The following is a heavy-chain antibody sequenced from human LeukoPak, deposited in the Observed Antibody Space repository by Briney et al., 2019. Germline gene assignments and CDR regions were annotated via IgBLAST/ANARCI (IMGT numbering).Heavy chain of an antibody. D-gene: IGHD3-22*01. J-gene: IGHJ4*02. CDR1: GFTFSSYS. V-gene: IGHV3-21*01. Sequence: KSGGSLRLSCAASGFTFSSYSMNWVRQAPGKGLEWVSSISSSSSYIYYADSVKGRFTISRDNAKNSLYLQMNSLRAEDTAVYYCAREMGSSGYYSFDYWGQGTLVTVSS. CDR2: ISSSSSYI. CDR3: AREMGSSGYYSFDY.